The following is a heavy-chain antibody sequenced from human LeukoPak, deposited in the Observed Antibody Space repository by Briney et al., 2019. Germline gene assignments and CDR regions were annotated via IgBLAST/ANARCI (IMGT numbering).Heavy chain of an antibody. V-gene: IGHV3-21*01. Sequence: PGGSLRLSCAASGFTFSSYNMYWVRQAPGQGLEWVSSLGGGSDHIYYADPVKGRFTISRDNAKNSLYLQMNSLRAEDTAVYYCARIGSGWYWDYWGQGTLVTVSS. D-gene: IGHD6-19*01. CDR2: LGGGSDHI. CDR1: GFTFSSYN. J-gene: IGHJ4*02. CDR3: ARIGSGWYWDY.